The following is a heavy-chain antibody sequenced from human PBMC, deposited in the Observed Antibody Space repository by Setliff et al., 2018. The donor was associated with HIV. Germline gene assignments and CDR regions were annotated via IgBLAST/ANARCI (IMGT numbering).Heavy chain of an antibody. D-gene: IGHD3-16*01. V-gene: IGHV3-43*01. CDR1: GFTFDDYS. Sequence: PGGSLRLSCAASGFTFDDYSMHWIRQAPGKGLEWVSLISWDGSSTFYADSVKGRFTISRDNSKNSLYLQMNNLRTEDTAFYYCANFGYNYEKNLWGRGTLVTVSS. CDR2: ISWDGSST. CDR3: ANFGYNYEKNL. J-gene: IGHJ2*01.